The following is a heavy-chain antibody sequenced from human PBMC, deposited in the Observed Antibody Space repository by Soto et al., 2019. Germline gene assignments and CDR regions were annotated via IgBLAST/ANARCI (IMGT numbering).Heavy chain of an antibody. J-gene: IGHJ2*01. CDR3: ARVSVVVVVSSPELYLDV. V-gene: IGHV1-69*02. D-gene: IGHD2-21*01. CDR1: GGTFSSYT. CDR2: IIPILGIA. Sequence: QVQLVQSGAEVKKPGSSVKVSCKASGGTFSSYTISWVRQAPGQGLEWMGRIIPILGIANYTQKFQGRVTITADKSTSTAYLEFGNLRTQDTPVYYCARVSVVVVVSSPELYLDVWGCGTLVTVSS.